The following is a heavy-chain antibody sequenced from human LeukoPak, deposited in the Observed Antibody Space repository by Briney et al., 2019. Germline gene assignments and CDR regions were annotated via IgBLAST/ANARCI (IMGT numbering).Heavy chain of an antibody. CDR1: GFTFSNSA. Sequence: GGSLRLSCAASGFTFSNSAMSWVRQAPGKGLEWVSTLSGSGITTYYADSVKGRFTISRDNSKNTLYLQMNSLRAEDTAVYYSAKGIYSSGWSYFDYWGHGTLVTVSS. J-gene: IGHJ4*01. V-gene: IGHV3-23*01. CDR3: AKGIYSSGWSYFDY. CDR2: LSGSGITT. D-gene: IGHD6-19*01.